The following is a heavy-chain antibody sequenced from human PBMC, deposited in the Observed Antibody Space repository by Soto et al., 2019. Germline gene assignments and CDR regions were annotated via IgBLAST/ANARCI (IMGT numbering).Heavy chain of an antibody. CDR3: ARTVPVNYDFWSGYYTGNYYGMDV. CDR1: GGTFSSYT. D-gene: IGHD3-3*01. CDR2: IIPIHGIA. J-gene: IGHJ6*02. V-gene: IGHV1-69*02. Sequence: ASVKVSCKASGGTFSSYTISWVRQAPGQRLEWMGRIIPIHGIAKYSQKFQGRVTITRDTSASTAYMELSSLRSEDTAVYYCARTVPVNYDFWSGYYTGNYYGMDVWGQGTTVTVSS.